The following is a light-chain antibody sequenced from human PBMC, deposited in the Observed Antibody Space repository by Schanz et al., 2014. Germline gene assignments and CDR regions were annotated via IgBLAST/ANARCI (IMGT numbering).Light chain of an antibody. CDR3: SSYAGSDNLV. V-gene: IGLV2-8*01. Sequence: QSVLTQPPSVSGSPGQSITISCTGTSSDVGSYNHVSWYQHHPGKAPKLMIYEVSERPSGVPDRFSGSKSVNTASLTVSGLQAEDEADYYCSSYAGSDNLVFGGGTKLTVL. J-gene: IGLJ3*02. CDR2: EVS. CDR1: SSDVGSYNH.